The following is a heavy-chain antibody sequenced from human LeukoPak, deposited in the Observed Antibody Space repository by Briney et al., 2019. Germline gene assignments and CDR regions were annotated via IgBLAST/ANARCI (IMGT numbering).Heavy chain of an antibody. D-gene: IGHD2-8*02. CDR2: IYYSGST. CDR1: SGSVSSGDYY. V-gene: IGHV4-30-4*08. CDR3: VRHGYDTGSFLAHFDY. J-gene: IGHJ4*02. Sequence: PSQTLSLTCTVSSGSVSSGDYYWSWIRQPPGKGLEWIGYIYYSGSTYYNPSLKSRLTISVDTSKNQFSLKLSSVTAADTAVYYCVRHGYDTGSFLAHFDYWGQGALVTVSS.